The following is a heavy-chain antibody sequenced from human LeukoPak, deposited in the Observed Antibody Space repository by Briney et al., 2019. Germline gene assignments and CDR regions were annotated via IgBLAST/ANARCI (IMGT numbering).Heavy chain of an antibody. CDR1: GFTFISYA. V-gene: IGHV3-23*01. J-gene: IGHJ6*03. Sequence: GGSLRLSCAVSGFTFISYAMSWVRQAPGKGLEWVSAISGSGGGTFYADSVRGRFTISGDNSKNTVYLQMNSLRADDTAIYYCVRDHYYSMDVWGKGTTVTISS. CDR3: VRDHYYSMDV. CDR2: ISGSGGGT.